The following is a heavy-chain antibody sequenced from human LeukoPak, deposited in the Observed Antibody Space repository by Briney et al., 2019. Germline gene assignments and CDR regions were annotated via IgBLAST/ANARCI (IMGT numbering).Heavy chain of an antibody. J-gene: IGHJ3*02. CDR1: GDSVSSNSAA. V-gene: IGHV6-1*01. CDR3: AREVVVVAATLYCGGDCYLDAFDI. CDR2: TYYRSKWYN. Sequence: SQTLSLTCAISGDSVSSNSAAWNWIRQSPSRGLEWLGRTYYRSKWYNDYAVSVKSRITINPDTSKNQFSLQLNSVTPEDTAVYYCAREVVVVAATLYCGGDCYLDAFDIWGQGTMVTVSS. D-gene: IGHD2-15*01.